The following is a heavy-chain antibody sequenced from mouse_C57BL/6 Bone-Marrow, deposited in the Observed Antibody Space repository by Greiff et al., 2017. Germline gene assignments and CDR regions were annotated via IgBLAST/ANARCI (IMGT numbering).Heavy chain of an antibody. V-gene: IGHV14-4*01. Sequence: VQLQQSGAELVRPGASVKLSCTASGFNIKDDYMHWVKQRPEQGLEWIGWIDPENGDTEYASKFQGKATITADTSSNTSYLQLSSLTSEDTAVYYCTTGATVVYFDYWGQDTTLTVSS. CDR3: TTGATVVYFDY. D-gene: IGHD1-1*01. J-gene: IGHJ2*01. CDR2: IDPENGDT. CDR1: GFNIKDDY.